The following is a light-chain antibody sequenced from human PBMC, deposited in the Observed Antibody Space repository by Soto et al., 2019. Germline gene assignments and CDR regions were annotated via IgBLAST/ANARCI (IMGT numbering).Light chain of an antibody. CDR2: EVS. CDR1: RSNVGGYNY. J-gene: IGLJ3*02. Sequence: QSVLTQPASVSGSPGQSITISCTGTRSNVGGYNYVSWDQHHPGKHPKLMIYEVSNRPSGVSNRFSGSKSGNTASLTISGLQAEDEADYYCSSYTTSSTHWVFGGGTKVTVL. V-gene: IGLV2-14*01. CDR3: SSYTTSSTHWV.